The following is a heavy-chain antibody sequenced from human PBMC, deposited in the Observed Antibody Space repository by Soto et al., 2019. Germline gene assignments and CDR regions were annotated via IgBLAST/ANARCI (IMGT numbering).Heavy chain of an antibody. V-gene: IGHV3-30-3*01. CDR3: ARDPLVGAPDYFDY. CDR1: GFTFSSYP. Sequence: QVQLVESGGGVVQPGRSLRLSCAASGFTFSSYPVHWVRQAPGKGLEWVAVISYDATTKYHADSVKGRFTISRDNSKNTLYLQMNSLRDEDTAVYYCARDPLVGAPDYFDYWGQGTLVTVSA. D-gene: IGHD1-26*01. J-gene: IGHJ4*02. CDR2: ISYDATTK.